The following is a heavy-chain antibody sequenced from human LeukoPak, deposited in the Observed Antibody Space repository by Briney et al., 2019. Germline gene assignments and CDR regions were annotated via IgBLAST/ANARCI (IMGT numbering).Heavy chain of an antibody. CDR3: ARDIRDYGGNLPSDY. CDR2: ISAY. CDR1: GYTFTSYG. D-gene: IGHD4-23*01. Sequence: ASVKVSCKASGYTFTSYGISWVRQAPGQGLEWMGWISAYAQKFQGRVTMTTDTSTSTAYMELRSLRSDDTAVYYCARDIRDYGGNLPSDYWGQGTLVTVSS. J-gene: IGHJ4*02. V-gene: IGHV1-18*01.